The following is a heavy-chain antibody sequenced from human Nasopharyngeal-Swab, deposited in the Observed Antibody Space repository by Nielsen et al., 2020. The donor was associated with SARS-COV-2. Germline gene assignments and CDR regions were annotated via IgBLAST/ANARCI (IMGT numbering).Heavy chain of an antibody. CDR3: ARGRGVVLDH. CDR2: ISSSSDDV. J-gene: IGHJ4*02. Sequence: GGSLRLSCAASGFTFSTYRMTWVRQAPGRGLEWVSSISSSSDDVYDADSVRGRFTISRDNAKNSLYLQMNSLRADDTAVYYCARGRGVVLDHWGQGTLVTVSS. V-gene: IGHV3-21*01. D-gene: IGHD3-10*01. CDR1: GFTFSTYR.